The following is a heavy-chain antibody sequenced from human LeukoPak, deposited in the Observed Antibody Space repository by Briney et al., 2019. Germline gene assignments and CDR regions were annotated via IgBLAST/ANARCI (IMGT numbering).Heavy chain of an antibody. Sequence: SETLSLTCTVSGGPISSYYWSWIRQPPGKGLEWIGYIYYSGSTNYNPSLKSRVTMSVDTSKNQFSLKLSSVTAADTAVYYCARHGGESIVAMILHAFDIWGQGTMVTVSS. D-gene: IGHD5-12*01. CDR3: ARHGGESIVAMILHAFDI. J-gene: IGHJ3*02. CDR2: IYYSGST. V-gene: IGHV4-59*08. CDR1: GGPISSYY.